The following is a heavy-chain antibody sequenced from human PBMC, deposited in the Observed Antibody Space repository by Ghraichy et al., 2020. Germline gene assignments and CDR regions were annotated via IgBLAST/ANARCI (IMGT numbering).Heavy chain of an antibody. V-gene: IGHV3-15*01. CDR2: IKSKTDGGTT. J-gene: IGHJ4*02. Sequence: GESLNISCAASGFTFNNVWMSWVRQAPGKGLEWVGRIKSKTDGGTTDYAAPVKGRFTISRDDSKNTLYLQMNSLKTADTAVYYCTTDHTLWFGQLDYWGRGTLVTVSS. CDR1: GFTFNNVW. CDR3: TTDHTLWFGQLDY. D-gene: IGHD3-10*01.